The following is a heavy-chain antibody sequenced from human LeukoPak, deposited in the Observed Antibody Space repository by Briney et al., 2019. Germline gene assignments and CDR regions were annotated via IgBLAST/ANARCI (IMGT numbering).Heavy chain of an antibody. Sequence: ASVKVSCKASGGTFSSHAISWVRQAPGQGLEWMGRIIPIFGTANYAQKFQGRVTITTDESTSTAYMELSSLRSEDTAVYYCARAVYDSSGYYFDYWGQGTLVTVSS. D-gene: IGHD3-22*01. J-gene: IGHJ4*02. CDR3: ARAVYDSSGYYFDY. V-gene: IGHV1-69*05. CDR2: IIPIFGTA. CDR1: GGTFSSHA.